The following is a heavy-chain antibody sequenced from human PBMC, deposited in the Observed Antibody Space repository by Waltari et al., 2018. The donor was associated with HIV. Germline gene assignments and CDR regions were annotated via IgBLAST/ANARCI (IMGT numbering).Heavy chain of an antibody. D-gene: IGHD3-3*01. CDR1: GFSSGTST. V-gene: IGHV3-21*01. CDR3: ARGLTIFGDVIPYYFDH. J-gene: IGHJ4*01. CDR2: ISSTSGYI. Sequence: VQLVESGGGLVKPGESLILSCAGPGFSSGTSTLPWARQAPAKGLEWISTISSTSGYIEYADSVKGRFTVSRDNAKKSLSLQMNSLRAEDAAVYYCARGLTIFGDVIPYYFDHWGQGSLVTVSS.